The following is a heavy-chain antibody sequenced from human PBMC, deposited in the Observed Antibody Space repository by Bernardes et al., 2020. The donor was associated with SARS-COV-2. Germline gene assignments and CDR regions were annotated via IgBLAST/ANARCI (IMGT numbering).Heavy chain of an antibody. D-gene: IGHD2-2*01. CDR2: IYAGGDT. J-gene: IGHJ4*02. V-gene: IGHV3-53*01. Sequence: GGSLRLSCAASGFTVSTNYMSWVRQAPGKGLEWVSVIYAGGDTYYADSVKGRFTISRDNSENTLYLQMNSLSGEDTAVYYCARDTRGRGLGRYYFDYWGQGTLVTVSS. CDR1: GFTVSTNY. CDR3: ARDTRGRGLGRYYFDY.